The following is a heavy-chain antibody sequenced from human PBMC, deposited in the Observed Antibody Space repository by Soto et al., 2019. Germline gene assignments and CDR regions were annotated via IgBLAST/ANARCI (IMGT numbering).Heavy chain of an antibody. CDR3: ARGYCTGGACYSNCIAP. V-gene: IGHV4-31*03. D-gene: IGHD2-8*02. Sequence: SETLSLTCSVSGGSISSGGFYWTWIRQHPDKGLQWIGYFYDRGNTFYNPSLKTRPIISLDTSKNQFSLKLSSMTAADTPVYYCARGYCTGGACYSNCIAPWGPGILVTASS. J-gene: IGHJ5*02. CDR1: GGSISSGGFY. CDR2: FYDRGNT.